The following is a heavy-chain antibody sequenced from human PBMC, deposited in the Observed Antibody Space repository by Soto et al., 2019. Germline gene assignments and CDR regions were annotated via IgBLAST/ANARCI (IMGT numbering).Heavy chain of an antibody. CDR2: INPSGGST. D-gene: IGHD1-26*01. J-gene: IGHJ6*02. CDR1: GYTFTSYY. V-gene: IGHV1-46*01. CDR3: ARESVTRGSYSYYYYGMDV. Sequence: ASVKVSCKASGYTFTSYYMHWVRQAPGQGLEWMGIINPSGGSTSYAQKFQGRVTMTRDTSTSTVYMELSSLRSEDTAVYYCARESVTRGSYSYYYYGMDVWGQGTTVTVSS.